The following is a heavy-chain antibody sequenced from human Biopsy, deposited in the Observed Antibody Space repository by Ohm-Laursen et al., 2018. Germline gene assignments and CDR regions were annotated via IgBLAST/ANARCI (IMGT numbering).Heavy chain of an antibody. V-gene: IGHV1-46*01. CDR2: INPSGSTT. J-gene: IGHJ4*02. CDR1: GYSFTSYY. CDR3: ARNTGWYGDLYYFDY. Sequence: ASVEVSCNASGYSFTSYYMHWVRQAPGQGLEWMGMINPSGSTTSYPQIFQGRVTMARDTSKSTVYMELSSLRSADTAVYFCARNTGWYGDLYYFDYWGQGTLVTVSS. D-gene: IGHD6-19*01.